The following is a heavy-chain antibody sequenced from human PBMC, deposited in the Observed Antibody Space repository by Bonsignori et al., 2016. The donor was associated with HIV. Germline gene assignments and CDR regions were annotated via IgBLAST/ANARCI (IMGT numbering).Heavy chain of an antibody. D-gene: IGHD3-22*01. CDR3: ARGQDNTSGYYYPHFDH. CDR2: INHSGST. Sequence: RQAPGKGLEWIGEINHSGSTNYYPSLKSRVTISVDLSKNQFSLKMTSVTAADTAVYYCARGQDNTSGYYYPHFDHWGQGNLVTVSS. V-gene: IGHV4-34*01. J-gene: IGHJ4*02.